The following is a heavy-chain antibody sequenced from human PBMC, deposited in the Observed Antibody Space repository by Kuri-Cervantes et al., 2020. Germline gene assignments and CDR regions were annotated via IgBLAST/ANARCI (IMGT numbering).Heavy chain of an antibody. V-gene: IGHV3-47*02. CDR2: IGTGGDT. D-gene: IGHD6-19*01. Sequence: GGSLRLSCAASGFAFSSYVLHWVRRAPGKGPEWVSAIGTGGDTYYADSVMGRFTISRDNAKKSLYLQMNSLRAEDTAVYYCAKDAVSSGWLFYWGQGTLVTVSS. CDR3: AKDAVSSGWLFY. J-gene: IGHJ4*02. CDR1: GFAFSSYV.